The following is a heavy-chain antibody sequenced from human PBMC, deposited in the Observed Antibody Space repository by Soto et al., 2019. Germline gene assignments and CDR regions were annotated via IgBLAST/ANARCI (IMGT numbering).Heavy chain of an antibody. J-gene: IGHJ3*01. Sequence: QITLKESGPTLVKPTQTLTLTCTFSGFSLSTHAVGVGWIRQPPGKALEWLALIYWDDDKRYSPSLKIRLTITKDTSKNQVVLTMTNVDPVDTATYYCAHRMAVAGIDTFDFWGQGTMVTVSS. D-gene: IGHD6-19*01. CDR3: AHRMAVAGIDTFDF. V-gene: IGHV2-5*02. CDR2: IYWDDDK. CDR1: GFSLSTHAVG.